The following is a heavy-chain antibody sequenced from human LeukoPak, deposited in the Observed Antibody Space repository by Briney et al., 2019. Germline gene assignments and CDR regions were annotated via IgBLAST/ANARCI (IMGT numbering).Heavy chain of an antibody. D-gene: IGHD6-19*01. J-gene: IGHJ3*02. CDR3: AKSVAVAGPEAFDI. CDR2: IYSGGST. V-gene: IGHV3-53*01. Sequence: GGSLRLSCAASGFTVSSNYMSWVRQAPGKGLEWVSVIYSGGSTYYADSVKGRFTISRDNSKNTLYLQMNSLRAEDTAVYYCAKSVAVAGPEAFDIWGQGTMVTVSS. CDR1: GFTVSSNY.